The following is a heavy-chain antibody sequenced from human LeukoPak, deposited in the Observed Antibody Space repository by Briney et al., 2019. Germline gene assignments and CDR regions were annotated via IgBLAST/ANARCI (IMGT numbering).Heavy chain of an antibody. CDR1: GFTFSSYW. CDR3: ARGRKSPGYCSSTSCPFDP. Sequence: GGSLRLSCAASGFTFSSYWMHWVRQAPGKGLVWVSRINSDGSSTSYADSVKGRFTISRDNAKNTLYLQMNSLRAEDTAVYYCARGRKSPGYCSSTSCPFDPWGQGTLVTVSS. CDR2: INSDGSST. V-gene: IGHV3-74*01. D-gene: IGHD2-2*03. J-gene: IGHJ5*02.